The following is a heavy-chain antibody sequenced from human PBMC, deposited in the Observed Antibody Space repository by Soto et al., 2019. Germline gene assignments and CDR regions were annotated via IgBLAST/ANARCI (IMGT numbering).Heavy chain of an antibody. V-gene: IGHV2-5*02. Sequence: QITLKESGPTLVKPTQTLTLTCTFSGFSLSTSGVGVGWIRQPPGKALEWLALLYWDDDKRYSPSLKSRLTXTXGTSKNQVVLTMTNMDPVDTATYYCAHRQRTVYFDYWGQGTLVTVSS. CDR2: LYWDDDK. J-gene: IGHJ4*02. CDR3: AHRQRTVYFDY. D-gene: IGHD4-17*01. CDR1: GFSLSTSGVG.